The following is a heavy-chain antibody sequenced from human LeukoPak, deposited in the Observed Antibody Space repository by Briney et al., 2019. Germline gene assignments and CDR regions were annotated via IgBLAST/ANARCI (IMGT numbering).Heavy chain of an antibody. CDR1: GFSVSIKY. Sequence: GGSLRLSCAASGFSVSIKYMNWVRQAPGKGLEWVSILYSSGTTYYANSVRGRFTISRDNSENKLFLQMNSLRAEDTAVYYCARGGFGPSDALDIWGQGTMVTVSS. D-gene: IGHD3-10*01. CDR2: LYSSGTT. V-gene: IGHV3-53*01. CDR3: ARGGFGPSDALDI. J-gene: IGHJ3*02.